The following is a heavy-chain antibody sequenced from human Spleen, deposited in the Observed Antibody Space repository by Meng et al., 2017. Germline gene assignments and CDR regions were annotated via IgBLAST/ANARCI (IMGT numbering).Heavy chain of an antibody. D-gene: IGHD3-16*01. V-gene: IGHV3-11*01. CDR3: ASGGHYFGS. CDR1: GFTFSDYY. CDR2: ISNSGSSI. Sequence: QVHRGESGGGLVKPGGSLRLSCAASGFTFSDYYMSRIRQDPGKGLEWVSDISNSGSSIYYSDSVKGRFTISRDNAKNSLYLQMNSLRAEDTAVYYCASGGHYFGSWGQGSLVTVSS. J-gene: IGHJ4*02.